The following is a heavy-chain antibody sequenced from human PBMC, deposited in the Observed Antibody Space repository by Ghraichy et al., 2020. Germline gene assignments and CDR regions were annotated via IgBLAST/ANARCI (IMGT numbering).Heavy chain of an antibody. CDR2: IYYSGST. CDR1: GGSISSSSYY. J-gene: IGHJ4*02. CDR3: ASYYGSRIRGYFDY. V-gene: IGHV4-39*01. Sequence: SQTLSLTCTVSGGSISSSSYYWVWIRQPPGKGLEWIGSIYYSGSTYYNPSLKSRVTISVDTSKNQFSLKLSSVTAADTAVYYCASYYGSRIRGYFDYWGQGTLVTVSS. D-gene: IGHD3-10*01.